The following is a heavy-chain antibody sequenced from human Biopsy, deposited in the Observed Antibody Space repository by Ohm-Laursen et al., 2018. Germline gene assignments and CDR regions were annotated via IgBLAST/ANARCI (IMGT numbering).Heavy chain of an antibody. D-gene: IGHD6-19*01. J-gene: IGHJ4*02. CDR2: ISWSSGTI. CDR3: VKSAYSSGFWEASDY. V-gene: IGHV3-9*01. Sequence: SLRLSCSASGFRLDDYAMQWVRQAPGKGLEWVSGISWSSGTIGYADSVKGRFTVSRDNAKNSLFLQMDSLRVEDTALYYCVKSAYSSGFWEASDYWGQGTLVTVSS. CDR1: GFRLDDYA.